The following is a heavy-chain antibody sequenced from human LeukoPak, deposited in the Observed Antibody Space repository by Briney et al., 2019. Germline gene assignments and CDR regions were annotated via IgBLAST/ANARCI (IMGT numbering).Heavy chain of an antibody. Sequence: PSETLSLTCTVSGVSISSGGYYWSWIRQHPGKGLEWIGYIYYSGSTYYNPSLKSRVTISVDTSKNQFSLKLSSVTAADTAVYYCARASFYYYDSSGYSGPNWFDPWGQGTLVTVSS. D-gene: IGHD3-22*01. CDR3: ARASFYYYDSSGYSGPNWFDP. CDR2: IYYSGST. V-gene: IGHV4-31*03. J-gene: IGHJ5*02. CDR1: GVSISSGGYY.